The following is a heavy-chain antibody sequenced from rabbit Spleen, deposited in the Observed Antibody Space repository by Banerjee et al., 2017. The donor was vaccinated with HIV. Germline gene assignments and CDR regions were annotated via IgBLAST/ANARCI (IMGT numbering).Heavy chain of an antibody. CDR3: GRAGEGGYGYLDL. CDR2: IYVGSGGGT. J-gene: IGHJ4*01. CDR1: GLDFSSSYW. Sequence: QEQLTETGGGLVQPGGSLTLSCKASGLDFSSSYWICWVRQAPGKGLEWIACIYVGSGGGTKYASWAKGRFTISKTSSTTVTLEMTSLTVADTATFFCGRAGEGGYGYLDLWGQGTLVTVS. D-gene: IGHD2-1*01. V-gene: IGHV1S45*01.